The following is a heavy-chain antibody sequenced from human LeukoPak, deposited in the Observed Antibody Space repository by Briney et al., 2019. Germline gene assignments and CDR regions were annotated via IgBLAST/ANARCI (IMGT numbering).Heavy chain of an antibody. CDR1: GYTFTSYG. J-gene: IGHJ4*02. V-gene: IGHV1-18*01. Sequence: ASVKVSCKASGYTFTSYGFCWVRQAPGQGLEWVGWISTYSGNTKYAQKLQGRVTMTTDASTSTAYMELRSLRSDDTAVYYCARDTNQLTYSDYWGQGTLVTVSS. CDR2: ISTYSGNT. D-gene: IGHD2-2*01. CDR3: ARDTNQLTYSDY.